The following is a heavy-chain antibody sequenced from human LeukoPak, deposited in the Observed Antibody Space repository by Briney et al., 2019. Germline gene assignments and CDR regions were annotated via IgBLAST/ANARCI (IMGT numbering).Heavy chain of an antibody. J-gene: IGHJ4*02. Sequence: PSETLSLTCAVSGYSISSGYSWGWIRQPPGKGLEWIGSIYHGGSTYYNPSLKSRVTISVDTSKNQFSLKLGSVTAADTAVYYCARHEDHSSTSPFDYWGQGTLVTVSS. CDR1: GYSISSGYS. CDR2: IYHGGST. D-gene: IGHD2-2*01. CDR3: ARHEDHSSTSPFDY. V-gene: IGHV4-38-2*01.